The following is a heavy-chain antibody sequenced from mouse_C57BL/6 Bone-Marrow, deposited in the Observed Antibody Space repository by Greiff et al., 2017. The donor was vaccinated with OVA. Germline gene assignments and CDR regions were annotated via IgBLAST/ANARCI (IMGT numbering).Heavy chain of an antibody. CDR1: GYTFTSYG. Sequence: QVQLQQSGAELARPGASVKLSCKASGYTFTSYGISWVKQRTGQGLEWIGEIYPRSGNTYYNEKFKGKATLTADKSSSTAYMELRSLTSEDSAVYFCARELITTVHYAMDYWGQGTSVTVSS. D-gene: IGHD1-1*01. V-gene: IGHV1-81*01. CDR3: ARELITTVHYAMDY. CDR2: IYPRSGNT. J-gene: IGHJ4*01.